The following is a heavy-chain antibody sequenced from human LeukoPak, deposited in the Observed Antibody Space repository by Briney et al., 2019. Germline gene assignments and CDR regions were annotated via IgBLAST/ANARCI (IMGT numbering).Heavy chain of an antibody. J-gene: IGHJ4*02. CDR1: GSTFSSYG. V-gene: IGHV3-30*03. CDR2: ISYDGSNK. Sequence: PGGSLRLSCAASGSTFSSYGMHWVRQAPGKGLEWVAVISYDGSNKYYADSVKGRFTISRDNSKNTLYLQMNSLRAEDTAVYYCARPVQLDSGYWGQGTLVTVSS. CDR3: ARPVQLDSGY. D-gene: IGHD1-1*01.